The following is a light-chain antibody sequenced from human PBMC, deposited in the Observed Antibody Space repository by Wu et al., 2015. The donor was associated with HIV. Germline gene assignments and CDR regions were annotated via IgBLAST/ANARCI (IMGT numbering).Light chain of an antibody. V-gene: IGKV3-11*01. CDR2: EGS. J-gene: IGKJ4*01. CDR3: QQRRDWPLT. Sequence: EIVLTQSPATLSLSPGERATLSCRASQTVYSYLAWYQQKPGQAPRLLIYEGSNRATGIPARFSGSGSGTDFTLNINSLEPEDSAVYYCQQRRDWPLTFGGGTKVE. CDR1: QTVYSY.